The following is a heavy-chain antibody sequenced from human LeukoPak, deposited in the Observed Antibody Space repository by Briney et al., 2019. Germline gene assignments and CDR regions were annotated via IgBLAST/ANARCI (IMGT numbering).Heavy chain of an antibody. Sequence: GGSLRLSCAASGFTLSSFWMHWVRQAPGKGLEWVSRISSDGSSTNYADSVKGRFAISRDAAKNTLFLQINSLRAEDTAVYFCAASGRGSLDYWGQGTLVTVSS. J-gene: IGHJ4*02. CDR1: GFTLSSFW. D-gene: IGHD3-16*01. CDR3: AASGRGSLDY. V-gene: IGHV3-74*01. CDR2: ISSDGSST.